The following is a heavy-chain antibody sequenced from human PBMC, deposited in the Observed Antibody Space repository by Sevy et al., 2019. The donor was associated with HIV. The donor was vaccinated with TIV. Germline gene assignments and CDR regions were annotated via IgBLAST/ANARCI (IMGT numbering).Heavy chain of an antibody. J-gene: IGHJ5*02. CDR1: GYSFSSYA. V-gene: IGHV3-23*01. Sequence: GGSLRLSCVVSGYSFSSYAISWVRQAPGKGLEWVSTINGRGGSTYYADSVKGRFTISRDNPKNTLVLQMINLRVDDTAIYYCARPSPRIAAAASAFYDTWGQGTLVTVSS. CDR2: INGRGGST. CDR3: ARPSPRIAAAASAFYDT. D-gene: IGHD6-13*01.